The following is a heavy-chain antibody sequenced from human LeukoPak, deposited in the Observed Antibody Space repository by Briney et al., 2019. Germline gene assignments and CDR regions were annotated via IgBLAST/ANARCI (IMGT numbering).Heavy chain of an antibody. J-gene: IGHJ4*02. Sequence: GGSLRLSCAASGFTFSSYAMHWVRQAPGKGLEWVAVISYDGSNKYYADSVKGRFTFSRDNAMNTLFLQMNSLRAEDTAVYYCARGGYSSSWYHFDYWGQGTLVTVSS. CDR3: ARGGYSSSWYHFDY. D-gene: IGHD6-13*01. CDR1: GFTFSSYA. V-gene: IGHV3-30*14. CDR2: ISYDGSNK.